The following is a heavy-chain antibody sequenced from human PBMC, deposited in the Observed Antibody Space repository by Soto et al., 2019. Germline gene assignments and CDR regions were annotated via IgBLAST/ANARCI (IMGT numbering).Heavy chain of an antibody. V-gene: IGHV4-59*01. CDR3: ARSLGIAVAGVGFDY. J-gene: IGHJ4*02. CDR2: IYYSGST. CDR1: GGSISSYY. D-gene: IGHD6-19*01. Sequence: PSETLSLTCTVSGGSISSYYWSWIRQPPGKGLEWIGYIYYSGSTNYNPSLKSRVTISVDTSKNQFSLKLSSVTAADTAVYYCARSLGIAVAGVGFDYWGQGTLVTVSS.